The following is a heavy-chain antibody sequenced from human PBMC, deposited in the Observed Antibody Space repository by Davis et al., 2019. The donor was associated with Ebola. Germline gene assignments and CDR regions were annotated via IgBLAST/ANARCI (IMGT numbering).Heavy chain of an antibody. CDR2: IYYSGST. J-gene: IGHJ6*04. Sequence: PSETLSLTCTVSGGSISSYYWSWIRQPPGKGLEWIGYIYYSGSTNYNPSLKSRVTISVDTSKNQFSLKLSSVTAADTAVYYCTRVYCSGGNCYQPYHYYGMDVWGKGTTVTVSS. CDR1: GGSISSYY. V-gene: IGHV4-59*08. D-gene: IGHD2-15*01. CDR3: TRVYCSGGNCYQPYHYYGMDV.